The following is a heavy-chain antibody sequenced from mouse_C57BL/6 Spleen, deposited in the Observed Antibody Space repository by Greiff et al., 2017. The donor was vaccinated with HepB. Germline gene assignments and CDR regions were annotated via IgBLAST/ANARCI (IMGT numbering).Heavy chain of an antibody. CDR2: IDPENGDT. CDR1: GFNIKDDY. CDR3: TLYYGNYAWFAY. Sequence: EVQLQQSGAELVRPGASVKLSCTASGFNIKDDYMHWVKQRPEQGLEWIGWIDPENGDTEYASKFQGKATITADTSSNPAYLQLSSLTSEDTAVYYCTLYYGNYAWFAYWGQGTLVTVSA. J-gene: IGHJ3*01. V-gene: IGHV14-4*01. D-gene: IGHD2-1*01.